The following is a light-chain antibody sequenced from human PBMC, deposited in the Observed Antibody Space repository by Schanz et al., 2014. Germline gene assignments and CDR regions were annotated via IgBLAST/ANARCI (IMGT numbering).Light chain of an antibody. V-gene: IGKV3D-20*02. CDR1: QSLGSSY. J-gene: IGKJ4*01. CDR3: QQRSNWPPLT. CDR2: GAS. Sequence: EIVLTQSPGTLSLSPGERATLSCRASQSLGSSYLAWYQQKPGQAPRLLIYGASSRATGIPDRFSGSGSGTDFTLTISRLEPEDFAVYYCQQRSNWPPLTFGGGTKVDIK.